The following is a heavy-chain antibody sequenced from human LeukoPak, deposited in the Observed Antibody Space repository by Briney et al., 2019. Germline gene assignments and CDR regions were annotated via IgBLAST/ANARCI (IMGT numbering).Heavy chain of an antibody. Sequence: ASVKVSCKASRYTFTGYYMHWVRQAPGQGLEWMGIISPISGSTTYAQKSQGRVTVTRDTSTSTVYMELSSLRSEDTALYYCARAYSNTDGFDIWGQGTMVTVSS. CDR2: ISPISGST. D-gene: IGHD4-11*01. CDR3: ARAYSNTDGFDI. V-gene: IGHV1-46*01. J-gene: IGHJ3*02. CDR1: RYTFTGYY.